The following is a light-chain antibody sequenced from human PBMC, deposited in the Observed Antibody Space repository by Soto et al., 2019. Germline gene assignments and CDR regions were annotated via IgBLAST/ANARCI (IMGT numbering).Light chain of an antibody. Sequence: QSVLTQPASVSGSPGQSITISCTGTSSEVGGYNYVSWYQQHPGKAPKLMIYDVSNRPSGVSNRFSGSKSGNTASLTISGLQAEAEADYYCSSYTSSSTLLVFGGGTKLTVL. J-gene: IGLJ2*01. CDR1: SSEVGGYNY. V-gene: IGLV2-14*03. CDR2: DVS. CDR3: SSYTSSSTLLV.